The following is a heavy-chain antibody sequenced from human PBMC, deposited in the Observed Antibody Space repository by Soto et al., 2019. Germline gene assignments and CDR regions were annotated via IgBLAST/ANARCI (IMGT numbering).Heavy chain of an antibody. CDR2: IIPDNER. V-gene: IGHV2-26*01. CDR1: GFSLTTGKMG. J-gene: IGHJ6*02. D-gene: IGHD3-9*01. CDR3: ARMKVDSYQFYYAMDV. Sequence: SGLTLANPTETLTLTCPVSGFSLTTGKMGVSWIRQPPGKALEWLAHIIPDNERSYSTSLQGRLTISKDTSGSQVVLSMTNVDPVDTATYYCARMKVDSYQFYYAMDVWGQGTTVTVSS.